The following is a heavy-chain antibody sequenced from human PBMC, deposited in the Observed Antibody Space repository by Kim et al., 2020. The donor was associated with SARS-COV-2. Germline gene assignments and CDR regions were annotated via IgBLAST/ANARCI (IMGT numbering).Heavy chain of an antibody. J-gene: IGHJ6*03. Sequence: ADPVKGRLTISRDSSKNTLYLQMNSLRAEDTAVYYCAKEARDRGLFYMDVWGKGTTVTVSS. CDR3: AKEARDRGLFYMDV. V-gene: IGHV3-23*01.